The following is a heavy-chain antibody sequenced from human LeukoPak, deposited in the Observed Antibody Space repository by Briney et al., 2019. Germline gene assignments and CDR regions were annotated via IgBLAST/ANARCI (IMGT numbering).Heavy chain of an antibody. J-gene: IGHJ4*02. V-gene: IGHV3-21*01. D-gene: IGHD3-3*01. CDR3: ARAWYDFWSGYYTGFDY. CDR1: GFTFTSYS. Sequence: GGSLRLSCAASGFTFTSYSMNWVRQAPGKGLEWVSSISSSSSYTNYADSVKGRFTISRDNAKNSLYMQMNSLRAEDTAVYYCARAWYDFWSGYYTGFDYGGQGTLVTVSS. CDR2: ISSSSSYT.